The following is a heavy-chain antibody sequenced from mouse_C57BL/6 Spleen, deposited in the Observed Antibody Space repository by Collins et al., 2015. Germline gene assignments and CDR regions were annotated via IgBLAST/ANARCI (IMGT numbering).Heavy chain of an antibody. Sequence: YAFSNYWMNWVKQRPGKGLEWIGQIFPGDGDTNYNGKFEGKAVLTADKSSSTANMQLSSLTSEDSAVYFCARGPYWGQGTLVTVSA. CDR1: YAFSNYW. CDR3: ARGPY. J-gene: IGHJ3*01. CDR2: IFPGDGDT. V-gene: IGHV1-80*01.